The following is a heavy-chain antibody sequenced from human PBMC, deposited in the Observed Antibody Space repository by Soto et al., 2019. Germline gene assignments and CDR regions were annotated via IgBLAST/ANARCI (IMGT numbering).Heavy chain of an antibody. J-gene: IGHJ4*02. Sequence: QVQLVESGGGVVQPGRSLRLSCVASGFAFNSYAMDWVRQAPGKGLEWVAVISYDGTNKFYADSMKGRITISRDKSKNTLFLQMNSLRAEDTAVYYCARDLFGCRNGVCGTNFDYWGQGTLVTVSS. CDR1: GFAFNSYA. V-gene: IGHV3-30-3*01. D-gene: IGHD2-8*01. CDR2: ISYDGTNK. CDR3: ARDLFGCRNGVCGTNFDY.